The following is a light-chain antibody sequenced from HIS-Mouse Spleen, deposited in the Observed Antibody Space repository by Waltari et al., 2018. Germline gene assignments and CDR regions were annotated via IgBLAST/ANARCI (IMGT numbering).Light chain of an antibody. J-gene: IGKJ4*01. CDR1: QSVSSY. Sequence: EIVLTQSPATLSLSPGERAILPCRASQSVSSYLAWYQQKPGQAPRLLIYDASNRATGIPARFSGSGSGTDFTLTISSLEPEDFAVYYCQQRSNWPTFGGGTKVEIK. CDR2: DAS. CDR3: QQRSNWPT. V-gene: IGKV3-11*01.